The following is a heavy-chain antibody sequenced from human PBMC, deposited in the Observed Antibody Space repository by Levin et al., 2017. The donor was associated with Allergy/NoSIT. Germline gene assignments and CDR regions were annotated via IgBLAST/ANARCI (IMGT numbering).Heavy chain of an antibody. CDR1: GFTFSSYW. Sequence: GGSLRLSCAASGFTFSSYWMSWVRQAPGKGLEWVANINQDGSEKYYVDSVKSRFTISRDNAKNSLYLQMNSLRAEDTAVYYCARPGYSSVWSHGDGFDIWGQGTMVTVSS. V-gene: IGHV3-7*01. CDR2: INQDGSEK. J-gene: IGHJ3*02. CDR3: ARPGYSSVWSHGDGFDI. D-gene: IGHD6-19*01.